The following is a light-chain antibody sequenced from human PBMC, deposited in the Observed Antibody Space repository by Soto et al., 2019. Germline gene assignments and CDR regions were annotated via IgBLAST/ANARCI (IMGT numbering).Light chain of an antibody. V-gene: IGLV7-43*01. CDR2: NTS. CDR1: TGAVTGGYY. CDR3: LLYYGAAGV. J-gene: IGLJ2*01. Sequence: QTVVTQEPSLTVSPGGTVTLTCASSTGAVTGGYYPNWFQQKPGQAPRALIYNTSNKHSWTPARFSGSLLGGKAALTLSGVQPEDEAEYFCLLYYGAAGVFGGGTKLTVL.